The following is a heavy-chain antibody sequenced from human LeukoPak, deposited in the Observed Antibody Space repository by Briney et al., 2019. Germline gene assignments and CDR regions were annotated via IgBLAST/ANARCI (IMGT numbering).Heavy chain of an antibody. CDR2: IYHSGST. V-gene: IGHV4-38-2*01. CDR1: GYSIRSGDY. J-gene: IGHJ4*02. Sequence: SETLSLTCAVSGYSIRSGDYWGWIRQSPGKGLEWIGGIYHSGSTHYNPSLKSRVTISVDTSKNQFSLMLSSVTAADTAVYYCARNRSVTTTPGFDHWGQGTLVTVSS. D-gene: IGHD4-17*01. CDR3: ARNRSVTTTPGFDH.